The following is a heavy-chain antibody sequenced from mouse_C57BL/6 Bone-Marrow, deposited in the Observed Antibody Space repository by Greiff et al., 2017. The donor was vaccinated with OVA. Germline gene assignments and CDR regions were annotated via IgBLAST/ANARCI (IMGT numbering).Heavy chain of an antibody. J-gene: IGHJ4*01. CDR2: INPSNGGT. V-gene: IGHV1-53*01. CDR1: GYTFTSYW. CDR3: ARSPLGDAMDY. D-gene: IGHD4-1*01. Sequence: VQLQQPGTELVKPGASVKLSCKASGYTFTSYWMHWVKQRPGQGLEWIGNINPSNGGTNYNEKFKSKATLAVDKSSSTAYLQLSSLTSEDSAVYYCARSPLGDAMDYWGQGTSVTVSS.